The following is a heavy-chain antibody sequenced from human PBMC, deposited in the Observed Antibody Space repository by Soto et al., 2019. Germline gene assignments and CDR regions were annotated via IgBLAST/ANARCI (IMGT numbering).Heavy chain of an antibody. CDR1: GFTFSSYA. CDR2: ISYDGSNK. V-gene: IGHV3-30-3*01. Sequence: QVQLVESGGGVVQPGRSLRLSCAASGFTFSSYAMHWVRQAPGKGLEWVAVISYDGSNKYYADSVKGRFTISRDNSNNTLYLQMNSLRAEDTAVYYCARDQGDYYDSSGYYYVPWFDPWGQGTLVTVSS. D-gene: IGHD3-22*01. CDR3: ARDQGDYYDSSGYYYVPWFDP. J-gene: IGHJ5*02.